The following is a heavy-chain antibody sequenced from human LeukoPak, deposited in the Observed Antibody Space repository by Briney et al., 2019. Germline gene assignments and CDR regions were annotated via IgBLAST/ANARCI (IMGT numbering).Heavy chain of an antibody. D-gene: IGHD2-15*01. CDR1: GFPFSTYA. CDR3: AKDVAGDGEAIVDY. CDR2: ITGSGGFT. V-gene: IGHV3-23*01. Sequence: PGGSLRLSCAASGFPFSTYAMNWVRQAPGKGLEWVSVITGSGGFTQYADSVKGRFTISRDNSKNTLYLQMNSLRAEDTAVYYCAKDVAGDGEAIVDYWGQGTQVTVSS. J-gene: IGHJ4*02.